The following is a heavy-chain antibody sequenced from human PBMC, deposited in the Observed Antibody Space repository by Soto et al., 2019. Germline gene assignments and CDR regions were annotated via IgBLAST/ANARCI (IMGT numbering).Heavy chain of an antibody. CDR3: ARGSRFDWLDP. CDR1: GYTFTNYG. Sequence: QVQLVQSGAEVKKPGASVKVSCRASGYTFTNYGITWVRQAPGQGLEWMGWISAYNGNANYGQNFQGRVTMTTDTATSTAHMELRSLRYDDTAIYYCARGSRFDWLDPWGQGTLVTVSS. CDR2: ISAYNGNA. V-gene: IGHV1-18*04. D-gene: IGHD3-3*01. J-gene: IGHJ5*02.